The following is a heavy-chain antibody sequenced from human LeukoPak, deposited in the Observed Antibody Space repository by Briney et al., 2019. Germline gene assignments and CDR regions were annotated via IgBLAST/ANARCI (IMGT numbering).Heavy chain of an antibody. Sequence: NPSETLSLTCTVSGGSISSGGYYWSWIRQPPGKGLEWIGSIYYSGSTYNNPSLKSRVTISVDTSKNQFSLKLSSVTAADTAVYYCARHVRYSYSWADYWGQGTLVTVSS. D-gene: IGHD5-18*01. CDR3: ARHVRYSYSWADY. V-gene: IGHV4-39*01. CDR2: IYYSGST. CDR1: GGSISSGGYY. J-gene: IGHJ4*02.